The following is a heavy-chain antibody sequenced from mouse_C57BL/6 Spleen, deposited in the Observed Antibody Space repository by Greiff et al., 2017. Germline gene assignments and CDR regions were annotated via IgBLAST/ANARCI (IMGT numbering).Heavy chain of an antibody. V-gene: IGHV1-52*01. Sequence: QVQLQQPGAELVRPGSSVKLSCKASGYTFTSYWMHWVKQRPIQGLEWIGNIDPSDSETHYNQKFKDKATLTVDKSSSTAYMQLRSLTSEDSAVYYCARGELRGAWFAYWGQGTLVTVSA. D-gene: IGHD1-1*01. CDR2: IDPSDSET. CDR1: GYTFTSYW. CDR3: ARGELRGAWFAY. J-gene: IGHJ3*01.